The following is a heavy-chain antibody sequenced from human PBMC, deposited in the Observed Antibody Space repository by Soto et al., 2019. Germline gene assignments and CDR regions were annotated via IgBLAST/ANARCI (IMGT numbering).Heavy chain of an antibody. D-gene: IGHD3-16*01. Sequence: QVQLVESGGGVVQPGRSLRLSCAASGFIFSSYDMHWVRQAPGKGLEWVAFISYDGSNKYYADSVEGRFTISRDNSKNTLYLQMNSRRAEDTAVYYCAKDLTSVAYYAFDIWGQGTMVTVSS. CDR2: ISYDGSNK. V-gene: IGHV3-30*18. CDR1: GFIFSSYD. J-gene: IGHJ3*02. CDR3: AKDLTSVAYYAFDI.